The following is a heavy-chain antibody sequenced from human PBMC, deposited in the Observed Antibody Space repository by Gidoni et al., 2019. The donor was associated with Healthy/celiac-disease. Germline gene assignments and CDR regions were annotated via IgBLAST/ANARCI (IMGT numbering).Heavy chain of an antibody. V-gene: IGHV3-9*01. CDR1: GFTFDDSA. D-gene: IGHD5-12*01. J-gene: IGHJ4*02. Sequence: EVQLVESGGGLVQPGRSLRLSCAASGFTFDDSAMHWVRQAPGKGLEGGSGISWNSGSIGYADSVKGRFTISRDNAKNSLYLQMNSLRAEDTALYYCAKDSRSGGMATIGAIDYWGQGTLVTVSS. CDR2: ISWNSGSI. CDR3: AKDSRSGGMATIGAIDY.